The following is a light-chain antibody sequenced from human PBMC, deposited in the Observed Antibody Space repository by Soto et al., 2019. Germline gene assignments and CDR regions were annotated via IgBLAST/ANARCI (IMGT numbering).Light chain of an antibody. CDR3: SSYTSTRRNPHVV. J-gene: IGLJ2*01. CDR1: GFDVGDYNY. V-gene: IGLV2-14*01. CDR2: EVS. Sequence: QSALTQPASVSGSPGQSITISCTGTGFDVGDYNYVSWYQQHPGKAPKLMVYEVSNRPSGVSIRVSGSKSGNTASLTISGLQAEDEAGYYCSSYTSTRRNPHVVFGGGTKLTVL.